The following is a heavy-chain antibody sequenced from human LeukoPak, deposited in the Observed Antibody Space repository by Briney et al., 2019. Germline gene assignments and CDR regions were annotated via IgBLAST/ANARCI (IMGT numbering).Heavy chain of an antibody. CDR1: GYTFTSYG. V-gene: IGHV1-18*01. CDR2: ISAYNGNT. CDR3: ARDLFPVVVPAAMDY. D-gene: IGHD2-2*01. J-gene: IGHJ4*02. Sequence: ASVKVSCKASGYTFTSYGISWVRQAPGQGLEWMGWISAYNGNTNYAQKLQGRVTMTTDTSTSTAYMELRSLRSDDTAVYYCARDLFPVVVPAAMDYWGQGTLVTVSS.